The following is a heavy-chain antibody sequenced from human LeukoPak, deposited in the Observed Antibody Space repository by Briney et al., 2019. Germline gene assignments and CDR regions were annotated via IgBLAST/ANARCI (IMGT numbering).Heavy chain of an antibody. J-gene: IGHJ4*02. CDR3: AKWDFDY. V-gene: IGHV3-30*18. CDR2: ISYDGSYK. CDR1: GFTFSGYG. Sequence: GGSLRLSCAASGFTFSGYGMHWVRQAPGKGLGWVAVISYDGSYKYYADSVQGRFTISRDNSKNTLYLQMNSLRPDDTAVYYCAKWDFDYWGQGTLVTVSS.